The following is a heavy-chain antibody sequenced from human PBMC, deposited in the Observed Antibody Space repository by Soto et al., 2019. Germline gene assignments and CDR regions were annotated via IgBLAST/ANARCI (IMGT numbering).Heavy chain of an antibody. D-gene: IGHD3-10*01. J-gene: IGHJ4*02. CDR2: ISGNGDST. CDR3: ARRGYGLYFDY. V-gene: IGHV3-64*01. Sequence: EVQLVESGGGLVLPGGSLRLSCAASGFTSSYYAMHWVRQAPGKGLEYVSVISGNGDSTYYANSVKGRFTISRDNSKNTLYLQMGSLRDEDMAVYYCARRGYGLYFDYWGQGTLVTVSS. CDR1: GFTSSYYA.